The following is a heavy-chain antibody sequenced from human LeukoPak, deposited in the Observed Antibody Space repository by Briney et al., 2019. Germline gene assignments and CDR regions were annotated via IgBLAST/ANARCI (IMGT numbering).Heavy chain of an antibody. J-gene: IGHJ4*02. CDR2: ISGSGGTT. CDR1: GFTFRDYA. D-gene: IGHD3-22*01. Sequence: AGSLTLSRAASGFTFRDYAMGWVRQAPGKGLEWVSVISGSGGTTHYADSVKGRLTISRDNSKNTVFLQMNSLRAEDTAVYYCATDYYDRSGAYTVDYWGQGTLCTVSS. V-gene: IGHV3-23*01. CDR3: ATDYYDRSGAYTVDY.